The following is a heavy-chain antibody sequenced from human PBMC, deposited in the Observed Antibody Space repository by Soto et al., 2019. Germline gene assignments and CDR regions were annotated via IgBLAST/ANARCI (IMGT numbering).Heavy chain of an antibody. V-gene: IGHV3-13*01. D-gene: IGHD1-26*01. CDR1: GFTFSSYY. J-gene: IGHJ5*02. CDR3: ARGGIVGATRLDWFDP. CDR2: IGTAGDT. Sequence: GGSLRLSCAASGFTFSSYYMHWVRQATGKGLKWVSAIGTAGDTYYPGSVKGRFTISRENAKNSLYLQMNSLRAEDTAVYYCARGGIVGATRLDWFDPWGQGTLVTVSS.